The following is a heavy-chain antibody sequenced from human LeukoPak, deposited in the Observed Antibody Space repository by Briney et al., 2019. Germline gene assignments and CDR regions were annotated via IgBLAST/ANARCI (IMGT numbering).Heavy chain of an antibody. J-gene: IGHJ5*02. CDR1: GGSFSGYY. CDR3: ARRPSGGTNCFDP. Sequence: SETLSLTCAVYGGSFSGYYWSWIRQPPGKGLEWIGEIKHSGSTNYNPSLKSRVTISVDTSKNQFSLDLSSVTAADTAVYYCARRPSGGTNCFDPWGQGSLVTVS. CDR2: IKHSGST. V-gene: IGHV4-34*01. D-gene: IGHD1-26*01.